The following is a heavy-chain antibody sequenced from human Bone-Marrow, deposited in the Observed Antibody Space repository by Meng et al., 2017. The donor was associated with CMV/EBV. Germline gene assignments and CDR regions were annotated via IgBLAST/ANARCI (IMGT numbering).Heavy chain of an antibody. CDR2: IKQDGSEK. CDR1: GFTFSSYW. D-gene: IGHD3-16*01. V-gene: IGHV3-7*01. Sequence: GESLKISCAASGFTFSSYWMSWFRQAPGKGLEWVANIKQDGSEKYYVDSVKGRFTISRDNSKNTLYLQMNSLRAEDTAVYYCARVRGNYVWYFDYWGQGTLVTVSS. CDR3: ARVRGNYVWYFDY. J-gene: IGHJ4*02.